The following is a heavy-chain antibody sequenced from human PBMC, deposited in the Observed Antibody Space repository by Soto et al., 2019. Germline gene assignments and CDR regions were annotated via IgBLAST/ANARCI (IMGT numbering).Heavy chain of an antibody. Sequence: QVQLVQSGAKVKKPGSSVKVSCKASGGTFSSYAIAWVRQAPGQGLECMGGIIPIFGTANYAQKFQARVTITADESTSTAYMELSSLRSEDTAVYYCARDRGPSSGYYPYWFDPWGQGTLVTVSS. CDR2: IIPIFGTA. J-gene: IGHJ5*02. D-gene: IGHD3-22*01. CDR3: ARDRGPSSGYYPYWFDP. V-gene: IGHV1-69*12. CDR1: GGTFSSYA.